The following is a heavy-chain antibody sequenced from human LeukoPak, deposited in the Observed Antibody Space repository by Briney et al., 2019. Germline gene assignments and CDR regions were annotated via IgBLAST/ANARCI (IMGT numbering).Heavy chain of an antibody. D-gene: IGHD1-14*01. J-gene: IGHJ4*02. CDR2: VYYDGST. CDR1: GCSIINNY. Sequence: SETLSLTCTVSGCSIINNYWSWIRQPPEKGLEWIGYVYYDGSTNYNPSLKSRVTMSVDTSKNQLSLKLTSVTAADTAMYYCARHPPATGRFDYWGQGTLVTVSS. CDR3: ARHPPATGRFDY. V-gene: IGHV4-59*01.